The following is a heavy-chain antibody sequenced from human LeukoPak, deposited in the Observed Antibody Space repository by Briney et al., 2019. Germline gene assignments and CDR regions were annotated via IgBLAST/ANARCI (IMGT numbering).Heavy chain of an antibody. Sequence: SETLSLTCTVSGGSISSSSYYWSWIRQPAGKGLEWIGRIYTSGSTNYNPSLKSRVTMSVDTSKNQFSLKLSSVTAADTAVYYCARVARNWFDPWGQGTLVTVSS. CDR1: GGSISSSSYY. CDR2: IYTSGST. D-gene: IGHD6-6*01. CDR3: ARVARNWFDP. V-gene: IGHV4-61*02. J-gene: IGHJ5*02.